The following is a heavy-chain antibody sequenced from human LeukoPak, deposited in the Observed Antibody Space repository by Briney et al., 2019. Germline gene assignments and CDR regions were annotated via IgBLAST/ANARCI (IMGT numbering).Heavy chain of an antibody. Sequence: GGSLRLSCAASGFTFSSNAMSWVRQAPGKGLEWVSAISISGGSTYYADSVKGRFTISRDNSENTLYLQMNSLRAEDTAVYYRAKGGYCSSTSCYGYFDSWGQGTLVTVSS. V-gene: IGHV3-23*01. D-gene: IGHD2-2*01. J-gene: IGHJ4*02. CDR3: AKGGYCSSTSCYGYFDS. CDR1: GFTFSSNA. CDR2: ISISGGST.